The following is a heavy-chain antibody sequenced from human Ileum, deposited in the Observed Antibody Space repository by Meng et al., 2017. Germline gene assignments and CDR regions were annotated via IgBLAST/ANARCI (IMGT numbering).Heavy chain of an antibody. D-gene: IGHD2-15*01. CDR3: ASGLSGFCSHGSCYTGGY. CDR1: GFNVYTYE. Sequence: GESLKISCSGSGFNVYTYEMNWVRQAPGKGLEWVSYIFATDTNTYYADSVKGRFTISRDNANNSVYLQMNSLRAEGTAVYYWASGLSGFCSHGSCYTGGYWGQGTLVTVSS. V-gene: IGHV3-48*03. J-gene: IGHJ4*02. CDR2: IFATDTNT.